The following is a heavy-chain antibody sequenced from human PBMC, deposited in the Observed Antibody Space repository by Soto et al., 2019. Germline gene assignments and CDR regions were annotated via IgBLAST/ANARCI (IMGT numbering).Heavy chain of an antibody. Sequence: ASETLSLTCTVSGGSISSSSYYWGGFRQPPGKGLEWIGSIYYSGSTYYNPSLKSRVTISVDTSKNQFSLKLSSVTAADTAVYYCARDSYGDYGFDYWGQGTLVTVSS. CDR3: ARDSYGDYGFDY. V-gene: IGHV4-39*07. CDR1: GGSISSSSYY. J-gene: IGHJ4*02. CDR2: IYYSGST. D-gene: IGHD4-17*01.